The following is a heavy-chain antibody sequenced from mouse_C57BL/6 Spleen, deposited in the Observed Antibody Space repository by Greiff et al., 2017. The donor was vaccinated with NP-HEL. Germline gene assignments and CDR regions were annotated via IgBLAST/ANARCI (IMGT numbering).Heavy chain of an antibody. CDR1: GYTFTSYW. CDR2: IDPSDSYT. D-gene: IGHD1-1*01. Sequence: QVQLQQPGAELVRPGTSVKLSCKASGYTFTSYWMHWVKQRPGQGLEWIGVIDPSDSYTNYNQKFKGKATFTVDTSSSTAYMQLSSLTSEDSAVYYCARYDYGSSLYYWGQGTSVTVSS. CDR3: ARYDYGSSLYY. J-gene: IGHJ4*01. V-gene: IGHV1-59*01.